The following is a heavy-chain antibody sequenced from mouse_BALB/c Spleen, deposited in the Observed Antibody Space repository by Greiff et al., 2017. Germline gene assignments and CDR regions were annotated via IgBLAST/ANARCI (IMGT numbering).Heavy chain of an antibody. V-gene: IGHV5-9-3*01. CDR3: ARQNYGNYAAMDY. D-gene: IGHD2-1*01. Sequence: DVMLVESGGGLVKPGGSLKLSCAASGFTFSSYAMSWVRQTPEKRLEWVATISSGGSYTYYPDSVKGRFTISRDNAKNTLYLQMSSLRSEDTAMYYCARQNYGNYAAMDYWGQGTSVTVSS. CDR1: GFTFSSYA. J-gene: IGHJ4*01. CDR2: ISSGGSYT.